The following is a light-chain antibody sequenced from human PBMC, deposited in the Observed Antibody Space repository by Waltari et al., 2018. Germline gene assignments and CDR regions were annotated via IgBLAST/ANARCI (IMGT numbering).Light chain of an antibody. CDR2: DDS. J-gene: IGKJ1*01. CDR1: HPISTC. CDR3: QQYNSFWT. Sequence: DIQMTQSPSTLSASVGDRLTITCRASHPISTCVAWYQQKPGKAPKLLNYDDSRLESGVPTRFSGTGSGTDFTLTISSLRPDDFATYYCQQYNSFWTFGQGTKVEIK. V-gene: IGKV1-5*01.